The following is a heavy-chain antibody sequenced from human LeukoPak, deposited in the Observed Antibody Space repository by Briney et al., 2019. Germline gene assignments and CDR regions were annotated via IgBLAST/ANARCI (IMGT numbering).Heavy chain of an antibody. CDR1: GFTFNNYA. D-gene: IGHD6-6*01. CDR2: ISYDGSDK. V-gene: IGHV3-30*04. CDR3: ARVHGSSLSFDY. J-gene: IGHJ4*02. Sequence: PGGSLRLSCAASGFTFNNYAMHWVRQAPGKGLEWVALISYDGSDKYYADSVKGRFTISRDNAKNSLYLQMNSLRAEDTAVYYCARVHGSSLSFDYWGQGTLVTVSS.